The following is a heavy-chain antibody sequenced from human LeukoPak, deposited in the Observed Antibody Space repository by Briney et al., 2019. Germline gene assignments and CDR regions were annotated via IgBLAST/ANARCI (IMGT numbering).Heavy chain of an antibody. V-gene: IGHV3-11*05. CDR1: GFTFSDYY. CDR2: ISSTGSYT. D-gene: IGHD3-10*01. J-gene: IGHJ4*02. Sequence: GGALRLSCAASGFTFSDYYMSWIRQAPGKGLEWVSHISSTGSYTNYADSVKGRFTISRDNAKNSLYLQMNSLRAEDTAVYYCAREETYYYGSGSYKPQSLFDYWGQGTLVTVSS. CDR3: AREETYYYGSGSYKPQSLFDY.